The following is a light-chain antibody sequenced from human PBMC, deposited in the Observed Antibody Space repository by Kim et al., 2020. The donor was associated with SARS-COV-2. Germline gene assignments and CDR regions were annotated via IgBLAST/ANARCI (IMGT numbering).Light chain of an antibody. CDR2: RNN. J-gene: IGLJ3*02. V-gene: IGLV10-54*04. Sequence: QAGLTQPPSVSTDLGQTATLTCTGNSDNVGDQGAAWLQQHRGHPPKLLSYRNNNRPSGISEKFSASRSGNTASLTITGLQPEDEADYYCSAWDNRLNVWVFGGGTKLTVL. CDR3: SAWDNRLNVWV. CDR1: SDNVGDQG.